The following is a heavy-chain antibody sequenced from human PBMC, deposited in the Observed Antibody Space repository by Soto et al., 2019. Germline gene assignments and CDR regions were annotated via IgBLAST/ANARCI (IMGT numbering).Heavy chain of an antibody. J-gene: IGHJ5*02. CDR3: AKDPTSYSSGWNNWFAP. CDR2: ISGSGGST. V-gene: IGHV3-23*01. D-gene: IGHD6-19*01. CDR1: FSSYA. Sequence: FSSYAMSWVRQAPGKGLEWVSAISGSGGSTYYADSVKGRFTISRDNSKNTLYLQMNSLRAEDTAVYYCAKDPTSYSSGWNNWFAPWGQGTLVTVSS.